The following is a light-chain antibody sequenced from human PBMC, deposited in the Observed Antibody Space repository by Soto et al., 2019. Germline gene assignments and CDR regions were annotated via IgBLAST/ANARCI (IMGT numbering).Light chain of an antibody. J-gene: IGKJ1*01. Sequence: DIQMTQSPSTLSASVGDRVTITCRASQRISGWLAWYQQKPGKAPKLLIHKASSLQSGVPSRFSGSGSGTEFTLTINSLQPDHFATYHCQQSWTFGQGTKVEIK. CDR1: QRISGW. CDR3: QQSWT. CDR2: KAS. V-gene: IGKV1-5*03.